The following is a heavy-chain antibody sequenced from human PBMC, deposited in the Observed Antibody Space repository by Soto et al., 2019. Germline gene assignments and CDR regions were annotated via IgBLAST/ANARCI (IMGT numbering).Heavy chain of an antibody. CDR2: IYYSGST. Sequence: QVQLQESGPGLVKPSQTLSLTCTVSGGSISSGGYYWSWIRQHPGKGLGWIGYIYYSGSTYYNPSFNSRVIKCVDTSKNQFSLKLSSVTAADTAVYYCARGDTIFGVVINPEYFQHWGQGTLVTVSS. J-gene: IGHJ1*01. CDR3: ARGDTIFGVVINPEYFQH. V-gene: IGHV4-31*03. CDR1: GGSISSGGYY. D-gene: IGHD3-3*01.